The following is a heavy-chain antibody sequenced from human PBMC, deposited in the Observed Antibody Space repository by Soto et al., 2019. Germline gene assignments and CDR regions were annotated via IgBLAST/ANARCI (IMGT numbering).Heavy chain of an antibody. Sequence: QVQLQESGPGLVKPSQTLSLTCTVSGGSISRGGYYWSWIRQHPGKGLEWIGYIYYSGGTYYNPSLKSRVTISVDTSENQFSLRLSSVTAADPAVYYCARKDSGYADYGDVGGKGTTVTVSS. CDR3: ARKDSGYADYGDV. CDR2: IYYSGGT. V-gene: IGHV4-31*03. D-gene: IGHD5-12*01. CDR1: GGSISRGGYY. J-gene: IGHJ6*03.